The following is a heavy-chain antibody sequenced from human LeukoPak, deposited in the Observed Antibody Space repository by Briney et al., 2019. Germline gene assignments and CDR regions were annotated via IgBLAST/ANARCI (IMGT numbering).Heavy chain of an antibody. J-gene: IGHJ4*02. CDR1: GITFRSYA. V-gene: IGHV3-23*01. Sequence: GGSLRLSCAASGITFRSYAMSWVRQAPGKGLEWVSTISGGGVTTYYADSVKGRFTTSRDNSKSTLYLQLNSLGAEDTAVYYCAKDSQDWNHHYFDYWGQGTLVTVSS. CDR2: ISGGGVTT. CDR3: AKDSQDWNHHYFDY. D-gene: IGHD1-1*01.